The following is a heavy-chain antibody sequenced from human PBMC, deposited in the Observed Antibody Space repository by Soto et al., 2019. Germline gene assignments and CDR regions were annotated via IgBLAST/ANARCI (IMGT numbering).Heavy chain of an antibody. D-gene: IGHD2-21*02. Sequence: SQTLSLTCAISGASVSSNSAAWNWIRQSPSRGLEWLGRTYYRSKWYNDYAVSVKSRITINPDTSKNQFSLQLNSVTPEDTAVYYCARGVSGNSYYYYYGMDVWGQGTTVTVSS. CDR2: TYYRSKWYN. CDR3: ARGVSGNSYYYYYGMDV. J-gene: IGHJ6*02. V-gene: IGHV6-1*01. CDR1: GASVSSNSAA.